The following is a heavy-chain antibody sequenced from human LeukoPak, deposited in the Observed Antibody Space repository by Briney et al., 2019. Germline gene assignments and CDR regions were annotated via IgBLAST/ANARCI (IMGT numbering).Heavy chain of an antibody. D-gene: IGHD2-15*01. CDR3: ARARGSWSYFDY. Sequence: GGSLRLSCAASGFTFSSYWMSWVRQAPGKGLEWVANIKPDGSEKYYLESVKGRFTISRDNAKNSVYLQMNSLRADDTAVYYCARARGSWSYFDYWGQGTLVTVSS. CDR2: IKPDGSEK. CDR1: GFTFSSYW. J-gene: IGHJ4*02. V-gene: IGHV3-7*01.